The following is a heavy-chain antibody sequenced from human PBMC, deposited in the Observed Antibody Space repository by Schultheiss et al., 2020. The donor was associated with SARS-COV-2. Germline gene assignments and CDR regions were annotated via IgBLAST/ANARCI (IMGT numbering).Heavy chain of an antibody. CDR3: ARDLAVPAAPLQHPLGY. CDR1: GDSISSGVYC. Sequence: SETLSLTCSVSGDSISSGVYCWSWIRQLPGKGLEWIGYISYSGTTYYNPSLKSRVTISVDTSKSQFSLKLTSVTAADTAVYYCARDLAVPAAPLQHPLGYWGQGTLVTVSS. J-gene: IGHJ4*02. V-gene: IGHV4-31*03. CDR2: ISYSGTT. D-gene: IGHD2-2*01.